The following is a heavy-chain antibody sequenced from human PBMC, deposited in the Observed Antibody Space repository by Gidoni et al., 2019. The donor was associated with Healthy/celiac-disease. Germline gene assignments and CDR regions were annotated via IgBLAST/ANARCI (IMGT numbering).Heavy chain of an antibody. CDR1: GGSFRGSS. CDR3: ARRTNVKKNTVTTLTYYYYGMDV. Sequence: QVQLQQWGAGLLKPSETLSLTCAVHGGSFRGSSWRWIRQPPGKGLEWIGEINHSVSTNYNPSLKSRVTISVDTSKNQFSRKLSSVTAADTAVYYCARRTNVKKNTVTTLTYYYYGMDVWGQGTTVTVSS. D-gene: IGHD4-4*01. V-gene: IGHV4-34*01. J-gene: IGHJ6*02. CDR2: INHSVST.